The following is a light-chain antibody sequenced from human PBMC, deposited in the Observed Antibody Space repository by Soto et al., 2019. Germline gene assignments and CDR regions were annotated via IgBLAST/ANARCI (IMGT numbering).Light chain of an antibody. Sequence: DIQMTQSPSSLSASVGDTVTITCRASQTINSYLNWYQQRPGKAPSLLMYAASSLQSGVPSRFSGSGSRTDFTLTVSGLQLEDFATYYCQQSFTAPQTFGQGTTVQI. V-gene: IGKV1-39*01. CDR3: QQSFTAPQT. CDR1: QTINSY. J-gene: IGKJ1*01. CDR2: AAS.